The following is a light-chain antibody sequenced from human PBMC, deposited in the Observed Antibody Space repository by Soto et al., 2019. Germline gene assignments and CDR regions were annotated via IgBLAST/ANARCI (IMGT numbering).Light chain of an antibody. V-gene: IGKV1-27*01. J-gene: IGKJ1*01. CDR2: AAS. CDR1: QGISNY. CDR3: QKYNSAPWT. Sequence: DIQMTQSPSSLSASVGDRVTITCRASQGISNYLAWYQQKPGKVPKLLIYAASTLQSGVHSRFSGSRSGTDFTLTISSLQTEDVATYFCQKYNSAPWTFGQGTKVEIK.